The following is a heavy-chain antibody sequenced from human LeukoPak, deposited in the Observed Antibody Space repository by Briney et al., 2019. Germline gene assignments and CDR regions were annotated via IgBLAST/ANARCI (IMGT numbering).Heavy chain of an antibody. V-gene: IGHV3-30*18. J-gene: IGHJ4*02. CDR3: AKEGTTVAYYFDY. CDR2: ISYDGSNK. CDR1: GFTFSSYG. Sequence: GGSPRLSCAASGFTFSSYGMYWVRQAPGKGLEWVAVISYDGSNKCYADSVKGRFTISRDNSKNTLYLQMKSLRAEDTAVYYCAKEGTTVAYYFDYWGQGTLVTVSS. D-gene: IGHD4-17*01.